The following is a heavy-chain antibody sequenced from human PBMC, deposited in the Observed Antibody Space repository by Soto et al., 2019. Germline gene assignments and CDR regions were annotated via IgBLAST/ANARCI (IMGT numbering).Heavy chain of an antibody. CDR3: ARVFSSGSGWMYYFDF. CDR2: IFHTGGT. CDR1: SDSIAGENW. D-gene: IGHD6-25*01. J-gene: IGHJ4*02. Sequence: QVQLQESGPGLVKPSETLSLTCTVSSDSIAGENWWSWFRQPPGMGLEWIGEIFHTGGTNYNPSLKGRVTMEVDKSKNQFSIKLISATAADTAVYYCARVFSSGSGWMYYFDFLGQGTLVSVSS. V-gene: IGHV4-4*02.